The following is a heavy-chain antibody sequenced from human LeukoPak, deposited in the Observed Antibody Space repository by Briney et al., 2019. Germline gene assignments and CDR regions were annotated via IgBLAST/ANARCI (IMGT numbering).Heavy chain of an antibody. J-gene: IGHJ4*02. D-gene: IGHD6-6*01. CDR3: ARDWLAARTYYFDY. Sequence: PGGSLRLSCAASGFTFSSYSMNWVRQAPGKGLEWVSYISSSSTIYYADSVTGRFTISRDNAKNSLYLQMNSLRAEDTAVYYCARDWLAARTYYFDYWGQGTLVTVSS. V-gene: IGHV3-48*01. CDR1: GFTFSSYS. CDR2: ISSSSTI.